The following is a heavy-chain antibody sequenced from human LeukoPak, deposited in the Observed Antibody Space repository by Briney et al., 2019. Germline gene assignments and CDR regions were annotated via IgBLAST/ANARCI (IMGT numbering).Heavy chain of an antibody. CDR3: ARTLGYCSSTSCSNWFDP. CDR2: IYYSGST. J-gene: IGHJ5*02. D-gene: IGHD2-2*01. CDR1: GGSISSGGYY. V-gene: IGHV4-31*03. Sequence: SETLSLTCTVSGGSISSGGYYWSWLRQHPGTGLEWIGYIYYSGSTYYNPSLKSRVTISVDTSKNQFSLKLSSVTAADTAVYYCARTLGYCSSTSCSNWFDPWGQGTLVTVSS.